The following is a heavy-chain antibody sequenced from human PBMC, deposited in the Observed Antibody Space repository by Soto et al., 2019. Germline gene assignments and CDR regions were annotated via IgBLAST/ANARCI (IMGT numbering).Heavy chain of an antibody. CDR2: IYYSGST. D-gene: IGHD3-22*01. CDR3: ARGGYYDSSGGQRAFDI. V-gene: IGHV4-30-4*01. CDR1: GGSIGSGDYY. Sequence: PSETLSLTCTVSGGSIGSGDYYWSWIRQPPGKGLEWIGYIYYSGSTYYNPSLKSRVTISVDTSKNQFSLKLSAVTAADTAVYYCARGGYYDSSGGQRAFDIWGQGTMVTVSS. J-gene: IGHJ3*02.